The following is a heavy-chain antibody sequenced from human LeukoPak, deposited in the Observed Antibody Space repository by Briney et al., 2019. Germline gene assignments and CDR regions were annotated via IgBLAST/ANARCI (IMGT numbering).Heavy chain of an antibody. CDR1: GYTFTGYY. CDR3: ARHVGHTRYQLLWPDNWFDP. CDR2: INPNSGGT. D-gene: IGHD2-2*01. V-gene: IGHV1-2*02. J-gene: IGHJ5*02. Sequence: VASVKVSCKASGYTFTGYYMHWVRQAPGQGLEWMGWINPNSGGTNYAQKFQGRVTMTRDTSIRTAYMELSRLRSDDTAVYYCARHVGHTRYQLLWPDNWFDPWGQGTLVTVSS.